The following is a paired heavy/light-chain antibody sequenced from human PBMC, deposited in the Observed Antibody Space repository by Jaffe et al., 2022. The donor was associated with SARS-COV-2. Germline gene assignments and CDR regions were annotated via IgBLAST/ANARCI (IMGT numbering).Light chain of an antibody. J-gene: IGLJ7*01. CDR1: TSNVGRNP. Sequence: QSVLTQPPSASGTPGQRVTISCSGSTSNVGRNPVNWYQQLPGTAPKLLIYTNTQRPSGVPDRFSGSKSGTSASLAISGLQSEDEADYYCAAWDDSLREAVFGGGTQLTVL. V-gene: IGLV1-44*01. CDR2: TNT. CDR3: AAWDDSLREAV.
Heavy chain of an antibody. CDR3: ARGAAAPEKFDF. Sequence: QVQLQESGPGLVKPSGTLSLTCAVSGASISSSNWWNWVRQPPGKGLEWIGEIYHSGTTNYNPSLKSRVTISVDRSKNQFSLKLSSVTAADTAVYFCARGAAAPEKFDFWGQGTLVTVSS. CDR1: GASISSSNW. D-gene: IGHD2-15*01. V-gene: IGHV4-4*02. J-gene: IGHJ4*02. CDR2: IYHSGTT.